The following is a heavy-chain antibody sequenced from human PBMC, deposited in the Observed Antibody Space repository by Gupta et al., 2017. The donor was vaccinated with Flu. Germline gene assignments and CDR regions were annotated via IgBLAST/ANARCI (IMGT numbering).Heavy chain of an antibody. CDR3: ARELNGRAFDI. D-gene: IGHD4/OR15-4a*01. CDR1: GGSISSGSYY. V-gene: IGHV4-61*02. Sequence: GGSISSGSYYWSWIRQPAGKGLEWIGRIYTSGSTNYNPSLKSRVTISVDTSKNQFSLKLSSVTAADTAVYYCARELNGRAFDIWGQGTMVTVSS. J-gene: IGHJ3*02. CDR2: IYTSGST.